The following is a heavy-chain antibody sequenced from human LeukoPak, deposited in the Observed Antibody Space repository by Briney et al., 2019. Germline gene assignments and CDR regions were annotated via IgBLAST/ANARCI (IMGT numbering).Heavy chain of an antibody. V-gene: IGHV3-49*04. CDR2: IRSKNYGEIT. D-gene: IGHD2-15*01. CDR1: GFVFRDYG. CDR3: SRAPHPHCSQISCPFDY. J-gene: IGHJ4*02. Sequence: GGSLRLSCTASGFVFRDYGMAWVRQAPGKGLEWGSFIRSKNYGEITEYAASVKGRFTISREDSKSVAYLQMDSLRIDDTAVYYCSRAPHPHCSQISCPFDYWGQGTLVTVSS.